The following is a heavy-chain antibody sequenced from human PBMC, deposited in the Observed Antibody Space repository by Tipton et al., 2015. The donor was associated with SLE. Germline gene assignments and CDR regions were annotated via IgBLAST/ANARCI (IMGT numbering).Heavy chain of an antibody. CDR2: IYYSGST. CDR1: GGSISSGGYY. V-gene: IGHV4-31*03. Sequence: TLSLTCTVSGGSISSGGYYWSWIRQHPGKGLEWIGYIYYSGSTYYNPSLKSRVTISVDRSKNQFSLKLSSVTAADTAVYYCASEPRLWRYFDWLSDAFEIWGQGTMVTVSS. CDR3: ASEPRLWRYFDWLSDAFEI. D-gene: IGHD3-9*01. J-gene: IGHJ3*02.